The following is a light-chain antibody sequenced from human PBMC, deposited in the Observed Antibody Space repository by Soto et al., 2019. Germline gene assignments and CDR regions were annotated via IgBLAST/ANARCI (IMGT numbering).Light chain of an antibody. CDR3: QQYNTYPYT. J-gene: IGKJ2*01. Sequence: DIQMTQSPSTLSASVGDRVTISCRASQSVNTWLAWYQQKPGKAPNLLIYKASNLQGGVPSRFSGSGSGTEFTLTISSLQPDDFATYSCQQYNTYPYTFGQGTKLEIK. CDR2: KAS. CDR1: QSVNTW. V-gene: IGKV1-5*03.